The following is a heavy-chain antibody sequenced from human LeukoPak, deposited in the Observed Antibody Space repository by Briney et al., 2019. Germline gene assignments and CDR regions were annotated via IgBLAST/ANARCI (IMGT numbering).Heavy chain of an antibody. CDR2: ISAYNGNT. CDR3: ARHMVRGVIITGFGDAFDI. J-gene: IGHJ3*02. Sequence: ASVTVSCKASGYTFSSYGISWVRQAPGQGREWMGWISAYNGNTNFAQECQGRVTMTTDTSTSTASMELRSLRSDDTAVYYCARHMVRGVIITGFGDAFDIWGQGTMVTVSS. V-gene: IGHV1-18*01. D-gene: IGHD3-10*01. CDR1: GYTFSSYG.